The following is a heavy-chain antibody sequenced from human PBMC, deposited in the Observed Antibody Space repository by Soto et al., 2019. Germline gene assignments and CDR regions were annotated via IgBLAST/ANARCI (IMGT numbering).Heavy chain of an antibody. Sequence: GESLKISCKGSGYSFADYWIGWVRQLPGKGLEWMGIIYPANSDTRYSPSFQGQVTTSADKSINTAYLQWRSLQASDTAVYYCASLPVAASGTTWFDPWGQGTLVTVSS. CDR3: ASLPVAASGTTWFDP. V-gene: IGHV5-51*01. J-gene: IGHJ5*02. CDR2: IYPANSDT. D-gene: IGHD6-13*01. CDR1: GYSFADYW.